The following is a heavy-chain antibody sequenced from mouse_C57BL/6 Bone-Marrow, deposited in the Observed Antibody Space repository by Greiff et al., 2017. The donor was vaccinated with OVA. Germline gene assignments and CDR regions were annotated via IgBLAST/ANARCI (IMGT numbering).Heavy chain of an antibody. J-gene: IGHJ3*01. CDR1: GYTFTSYG. D-gene: IGHD1-1*01. CDR3: ANHYYGSSSFAY. CDR2: IYPRSGNP. V-gene: IGHV1-81*01. Sequence: QVQLQQSGAELARPGASVKLSCKASGYTFTSYGISWVKQRTGQGLEWIGEIYPRSGNPYYNEKFKGKATLTADKSSSTAYMELRSLTSEDSAVYFCANHYYGSSSFAYWGQGTLVTVSA.